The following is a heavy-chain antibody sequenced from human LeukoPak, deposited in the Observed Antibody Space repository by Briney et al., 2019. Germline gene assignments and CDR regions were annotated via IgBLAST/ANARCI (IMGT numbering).Heavy chain of an antibody. CDR1: GYSFTCYW. V-gene: IGHV1-2*02. CDR2: INPNSGGT. CDR3: ARAGQLAVDAFDI. D-gene: IGHD6-13*01. J-gene: IGHJ3*02. Sequence: GESLKISCNGSGYSFTCYWIGWVRQAPGQGLGWRGWINPNSGGTNYAQKFQGRVTMTRDTSISTAYMELSRLRSDDTAVYYCARAGQLAVDAFDIWGQGTMVTVSS.